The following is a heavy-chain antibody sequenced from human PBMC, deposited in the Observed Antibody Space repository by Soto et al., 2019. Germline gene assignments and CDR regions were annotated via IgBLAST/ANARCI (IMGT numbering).Heavy chain of an antibody. D-gene: IGHD3-10*01. CDR1: GFTFSSYG. J-gene: IGHJ4*02. CDR2: ISYDGSNK. V-gene: IGHV3-30*18. CDR3: SKAIDITMVRGVTDY. Sequence: QVQLVESGGGVVQPGRSLRLSCAASGFTFSSYGMHWVRQAPGKELEWVAVISYDGSNKYYADSLKGRFTISRDNSKNTLYLQMNSLRAEDTAVYYCSKAIDITMVRGVTDYWGQGTLVTVSS.